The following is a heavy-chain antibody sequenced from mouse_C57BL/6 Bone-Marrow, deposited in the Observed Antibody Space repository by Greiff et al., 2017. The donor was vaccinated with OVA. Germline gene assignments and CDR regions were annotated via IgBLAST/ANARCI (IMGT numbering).Heavy chain of an antibody. CDR1: GFTFSSYG. V-gene: IGHV5-6*01. D-gene: IGHD4-1*01. Sequence: EVKLVESGGDLVKPGGSLKLSCAASGFTFSSYGMSWVRQTPDKRLEWVATISSGGSYTYYPDSVKGRFTISRDNAKNTLYLQMSSLKSEDTAMYYCARHDWDYFDYWGQGTTLTVSS. J-gene: IGHJ2*01. CDR3: ARHDWDYFDY. CDR2: ISSGGSYT.